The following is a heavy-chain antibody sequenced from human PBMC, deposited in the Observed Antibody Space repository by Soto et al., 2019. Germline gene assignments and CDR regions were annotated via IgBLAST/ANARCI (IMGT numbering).Heavy chain of an antibody. CDR3: FRGGVTSRTFDY. CDR2: IFPDDSDT. D-gene: IGHD3-16*01. CDR1: GYIIKNYW. V-gene: IGHV5-51*01. Sequence: GASLKISCKASGYIIKNYWIGWVRQMPGQGLEWMGIIFPDDSDTRYSPSFQGHVTISVDKSISTAYVQWSSLKASDSAIYYCFRGGVTSRTFDYCGQGPLVTVYS. J-gene: IGHJ4*02.